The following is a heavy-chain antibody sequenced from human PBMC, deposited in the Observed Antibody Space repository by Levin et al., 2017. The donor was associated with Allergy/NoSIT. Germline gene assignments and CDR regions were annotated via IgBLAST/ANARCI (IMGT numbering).Heavy chain of an antibody. J-gene: IGHJ4*02. V-gene: IGHV3-23*01. D-gene: IGHD6-19*01. CDR2: IINSGVGT. Sequence: GESLKISCAASGFTFNNYAMSWVRQAPGKGLEWVSAIINSGVGTYYADSVKGRFTISRDNSKNTMFLQMNSLRAEDTAVYFCAKDAIRGSDQPYYFDYWGQGTLVTASS. CDR1: GFTFNNYA. CDR3: AKDAIRGSDQPYYFDY.